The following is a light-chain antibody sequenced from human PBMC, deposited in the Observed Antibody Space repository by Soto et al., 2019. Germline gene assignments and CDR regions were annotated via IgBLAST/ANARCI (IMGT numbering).Light chain of an antibody. CDR3: CSYAGSSTFVV. CDR1: SSDVGNYNL. CDR2: EGS. V-gene: IGLV2-23*03. Sequence: QSALTQPASVSGSPGQSITISCTGTSSDVGNYNLVSWYQQYPGKAPKVMIYEGSKRPSGVSNRFSGSKSGNTASLTISGLQAEGEADYYCCSYAGSSTFVVFGGGTKLTVL. J-gene: IGLJ2*01.